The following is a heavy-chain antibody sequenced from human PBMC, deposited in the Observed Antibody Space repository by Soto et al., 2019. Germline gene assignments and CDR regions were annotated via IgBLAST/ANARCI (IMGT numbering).Heavy chain of an antibody. V-gene: IGHV3-66*01. CDR2: IYSGGST. D-gene: IGHD2-15*01. CDR1: GFTVSSNY. J-gene: IGHJ6*03. Sequence: GGSLSLSYAASGFTVSSNYMSWVRQAPGKGLEWVSVIYSGGSTYYADSVKGRFTISRDNSKNTLYLQMNSLRAEDTAVYYCARDRGVCSGGSCSGMDVWGKGTTVTVSS. CDR3: ARDRGVCSGGSCSGMDV.